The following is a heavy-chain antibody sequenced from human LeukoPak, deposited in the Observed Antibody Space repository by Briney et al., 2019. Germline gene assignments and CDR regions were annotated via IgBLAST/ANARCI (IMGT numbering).Heavy chain of an antibody. J-gene: IGHJ4*02. CDR2: IYYSGST. Sequence: SETLSLTCTVSGGSINSYYWSWIRRPPGKGLEWIGYIYYSGSTNYNPSLKSRVTILVDTSKNQFSLKLSSVTAADTAVYYCARVGDWNDLVYWGQGILVTVSS. CDR1: GGSINSYY. D-gene: IGHD1-1*01. V-gene: IGHV4-59*01. CDR3: ARVGDWNDLVY.